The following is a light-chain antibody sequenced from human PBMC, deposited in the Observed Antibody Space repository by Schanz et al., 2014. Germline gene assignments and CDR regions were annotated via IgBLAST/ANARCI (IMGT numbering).Light chain of an antibody. Sequence: DIQLTQSPSSLSASVGDSVTITCRASQTIDTFLNWYQQKPGKAPKLLIYAASNVQSGVPSRFSGSGSGTDFTLTISSLQPEDVATYYCQKYNSALWTFGQGTKVEIK. J-gene: IGKJ1*01. CDR1: QTIDTF. CDR2: AAS. CDR3: QKYNSALWT. V-gene: IGKV1-39*01.